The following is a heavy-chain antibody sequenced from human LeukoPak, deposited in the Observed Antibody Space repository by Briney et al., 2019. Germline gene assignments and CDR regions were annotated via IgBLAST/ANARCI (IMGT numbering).Heavy chain of an antibody. J-gene: IGHJ5*02. Sequence: GESLKISCKGSGYSFTSYWIGWVRQMPGKGPEWMGIIYPGDSDTRYSPSFQGQVTISADKSISTAYLQWSSLKASDTAMYYCARIPCTSCFTNWFDPWGQGTLVTVSS. V-gene: IGHV5-51*01. D-gene: IGHD2-2*01. CDR2: IYPGDSDT. CDR3: ARIPCTSCFTNWFDP. CDR1: GYSFTSYW.